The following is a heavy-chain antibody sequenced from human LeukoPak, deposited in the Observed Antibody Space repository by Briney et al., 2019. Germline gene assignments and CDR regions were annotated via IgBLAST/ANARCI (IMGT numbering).Heavy chain of an antibody. J-gene: IGHJ2*01. V-gene: IGHV4-59*01. CDR3: ARVRSDNTLPPWYFDL. D-gene: IGHD2-15*01. Sequence: SETLSLTCTVSGCSFSSYYLSWIRQPPGKGLEWIAYIYDSGSTNYNPSLKSRVTISVDTTKNQFSLKLRSVTAADRAVYYCARVRSDNTLPPWYFDLWGRGTLVTVSS. CDR1: GCSFSSYY. CDR2: IYDSGST.